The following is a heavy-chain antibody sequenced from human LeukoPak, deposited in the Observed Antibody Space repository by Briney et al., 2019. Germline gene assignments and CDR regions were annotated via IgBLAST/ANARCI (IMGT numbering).Heavy chain of an antibody. V-gene: IGHV3-53*01. CDR2: IYSGRST. Sequence: SGRSLRLSCAASGFTFSSNYMTWVRQAPGKGLEWVSIIYSGRSTYCADSVKGRFTISRDNSKNTMYLQMNSLRAEDTAVYYCARGERWTYLDYWGQGTLVTVSS. J-gene: IGHJ4*02. CDR1: GFTFSSNY. D-gene: IGHD2-15*01. CDR3: ARGERWTYLDY.